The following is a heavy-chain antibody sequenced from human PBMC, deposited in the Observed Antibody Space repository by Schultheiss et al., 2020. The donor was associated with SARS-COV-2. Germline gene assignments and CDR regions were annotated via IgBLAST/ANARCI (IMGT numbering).Heavy chain of an antibody. CDR1: GGSFSGYY. D-gene: IGHD2-8*01. Sequence: SETLSLTCAVYGGSFSGYYWSWIRQPPGKGLEWIGEINHSGSTNYNPSLKSRVTISVDTSKNQFSLKLSSVTAADTAVYYCAKDRVYASFFDYWGQGTLVTVSS. V-gene: IGHV4-34*01. J-gene: IGHJ4*02. CDR3: AKDRVYASFFDY. CDR2: INHSGST.